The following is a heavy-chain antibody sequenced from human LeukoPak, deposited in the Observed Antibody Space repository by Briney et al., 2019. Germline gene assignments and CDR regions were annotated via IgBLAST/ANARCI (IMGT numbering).Heavy chain of an antibody. CDR2: ITTGDGNT. CDR3: AKDGGLWVSAHWGDS. CDR1: GVTFSDYY. D-gene: IGHD7-27*01. V-gene: IGHV3-23*01. J-gene: IGHJ4*02. Sequence: GGSLRLSCAASGVTFSDYYTHWVRQAPGKGLKWVSTITTGDGNTYYADSVKGQFTVSRDDSKNTLYLQMNSLRAEDTAVYYCAKDGGLWVSAHWGDSWGRGTLVTVSS.